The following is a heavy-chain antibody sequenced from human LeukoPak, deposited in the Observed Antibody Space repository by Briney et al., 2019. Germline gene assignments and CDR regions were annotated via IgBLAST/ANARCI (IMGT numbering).Heavy chain of an antibody. Sequence: SQTLSLTCTVSGGSISSGGYYWSWIRQHPRKGLEWIGYIYYSGSTYYNPSLKSRVTISVDTSKNQFSLKLSSATAADTAVYYCASGDCSSTSCYGNYYGMDVWGKGTTVTVSS. D-gene: IGHD2-2*01. CDR3: ASGDCSSTSCYGNYYGMDV. J-gene: IGHJ6*04. CDR1: GGSISSGGYY. V-gene: IGHV4-31*03. CDR2: IYYSGST.